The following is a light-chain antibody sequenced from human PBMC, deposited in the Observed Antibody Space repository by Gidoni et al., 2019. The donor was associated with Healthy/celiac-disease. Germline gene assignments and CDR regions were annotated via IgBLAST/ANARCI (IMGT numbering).Light chain of an antibody. Sequence: DIQMTQSPSSLSASVGDRVTIPCQARQDISNYLHWYQQKPGKAPKLLIYDASNLETGVPSRCSGSGSGTDFTFTTSSLQPEDIATYYCQQYDNLPITFGQGTRLEIK. J-gene: IGKJ5*01. CDR3: QQYDNLPIT. CDR2: DAS. V-gene: IGKV1-33*01. CDR1: QDISNY.